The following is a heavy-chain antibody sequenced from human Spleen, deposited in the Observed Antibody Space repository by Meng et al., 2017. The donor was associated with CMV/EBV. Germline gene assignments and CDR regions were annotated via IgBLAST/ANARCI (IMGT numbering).Heavy chain of an antibody. J-gene: IGHJ4*02. CDR1: GLTFSTYS. CDR2: ISSSSSDI. D-gene: IGHD6-19*01. Sequence: GESLKISCAASGLTFSTYSMNWVRQAPGKGLEWVSLISSSSSDIYYAESVKGRFTISRDNAKNSLYLQMDSLRAEDTAVYYCEPDDSNGWVDYWGQGTLVTVSS. V-gene: IGHV3-21*01. CDR3: EPDDSNGWVDY.